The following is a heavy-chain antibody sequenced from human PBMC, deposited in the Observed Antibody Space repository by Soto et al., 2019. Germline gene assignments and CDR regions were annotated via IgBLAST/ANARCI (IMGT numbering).Heavy chain of an antibody. V-gene: IGHV3-30*18. Sequence: GGSLRLSCAASRFTFSSYGMHWVRQAPGKGLEWVAVISYDGSNKYYADSVKGRFTISRDNSKNTLYLQMNSLRAEDTAVYYCAKEVGAMDDYWGQGTLVTVSS. CDR1: RFTFSSYG. J-gene: IGHJ4*02. D-gene: IGHD1-26*01. CDR2: ISYDGSNK. CDR3: AKEVGAMDDY.